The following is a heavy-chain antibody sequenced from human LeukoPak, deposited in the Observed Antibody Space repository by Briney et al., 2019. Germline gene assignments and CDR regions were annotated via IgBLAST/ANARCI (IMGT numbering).Heavy chain of an antibody. D-gene: IGHD6-13*01. J-gene: IGHJ5*02. CDR3: ARVIVAAGTEWFDP. CDR1: GGSISGYY. CDR2: IYYSGST. V-gene: IGHV4-59*01. Sequence: SETLSLTCTVSGGSISGYYWSWIRQPPGKGPEWIGYIYYSGSTNYNPSLKSRVTISVDTSKNQFSLKLSSVTAADTAVYYCARVIVAAGTEWFDPWGQGTLVTVSS.